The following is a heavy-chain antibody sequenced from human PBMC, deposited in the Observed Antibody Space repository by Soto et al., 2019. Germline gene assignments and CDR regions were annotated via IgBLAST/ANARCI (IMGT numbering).Heavy chain of an antibody. D-gene: IGHD3-3*01. CDR3: ARYYDFWSGYYRGQFDY. J-gene: IGHJ4*02. Sequence: QVQLQQWGAGLLKPSETLSLTCAVYGGSFSGYYWSWIRQPPGKGLEWIGEINHSGSTNYNPSLNSRVTISVDTSKNQFSLKLCFVTAADTAVYYCARYYDFWSGYYRGQFDYWGQGTLVTVSS. V-gene: IGHV4-34*01. CDR2: INHSGST. CDR1: GGSFSGYY.